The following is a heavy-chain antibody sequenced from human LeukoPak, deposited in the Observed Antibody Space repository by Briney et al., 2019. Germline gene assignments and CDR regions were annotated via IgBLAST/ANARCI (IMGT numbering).Heavy chain of an antibody. CDR3: TRKNWGGLPDAFDI. V-gene: IGHV3-15*01. J-gene: IGHJ3*02. D-gene: IGHD7-27*01. CDR2: IKSKTDGGTT. Sequence: GGSLRLSCAASGFTFSSYSMNWVRQAPGKGLEWVGRIKSKTDGGTTDYAAPVKGRFTISRDDSKNTLYLQMNSLKTEDTAVYYCTRKNWGGLPDAFDIWGQGTMVTVSS. CDR1: GFTFSSYS.